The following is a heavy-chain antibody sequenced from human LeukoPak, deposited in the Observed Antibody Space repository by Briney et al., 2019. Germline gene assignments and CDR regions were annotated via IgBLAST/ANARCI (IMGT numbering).Heavy chain of an antibody. Sequence: SGTLSLTCTVSGGSISSSSYYWTWIRQPPGKGLEWIGEINHSGITNYNPSLKSRLSMSVDTSKNQFSLKVSSLTAADTAVYYCARGIVLMVYATFDSWGQGTLVTVSS. CDR2: INHSGIT. V-gene: IGHV4-39*07. D-gene: IGHD2-8*01. CDR1: GGSISSSSYY. CDR3: ARGIVLMVYATFDS. J-gene: IGHJ4*02.